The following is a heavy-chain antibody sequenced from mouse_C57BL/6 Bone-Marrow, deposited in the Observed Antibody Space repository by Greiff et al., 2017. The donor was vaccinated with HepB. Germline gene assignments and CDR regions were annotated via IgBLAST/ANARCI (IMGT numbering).Heavy chain of an antibody. V-gene: IGHV5-6*02. CDR2: ISSGGSYT. CDR3: ARHHDY. Sequence: EVMLVESGGDLVKPGGSLKLSCAASGFTFSSYGMSWVRQTPDKRLEWVATISSGGSYTYYPDSVKGRFTISRDNAKNTLYLQMSSLKSEDTAMYYCARHHDYWGQGTTLTVSS. CDR1: GFTFSSYG. J-gene: IGHJ2*01.